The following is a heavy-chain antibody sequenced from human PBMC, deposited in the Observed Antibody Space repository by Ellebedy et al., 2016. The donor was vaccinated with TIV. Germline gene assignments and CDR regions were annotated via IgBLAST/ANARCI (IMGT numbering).Heavy chain of an antibody. CDR3: ARERDDYGGKLGYYFDY. CDR1: GYTFTSYG. D-gene: IGHD4-23*01. V-gene: IGHV1-18*01. J-gene: IGHJ4*02. Sequence: AASVKVSCKASGYTFTSYGISWVRQAPGQGLEWMGWISAYNGNTNYAQKFQGRVTITADESTSTAYMELRSLRSDDTAVYYCARERDDYGGKLGYYFDYWGQGTLVTVSS. CDR2: ISAYNGNT.